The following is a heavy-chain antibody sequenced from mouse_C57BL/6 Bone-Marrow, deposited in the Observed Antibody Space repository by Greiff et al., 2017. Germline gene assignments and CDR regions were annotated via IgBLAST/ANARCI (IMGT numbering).Heavy chain of an antibody. V-gene: IGHV1-26*01. D-gene: IGHD2-4*01. CDR3: ARHDYDFDY. CDR2: INPNNGGT. CDR1: GYTFTDYY. J-gene: IGHJ2*01. Sequence: VQLQQSGPEPVKPGASVKISCKASGYTFTDYYMNWVKQSHGKSLEWIGDINPNNGGTSYNQKFKGKATLTVDKSSSTAYMELRSLTSEDSAVYYCARHDYDFDYWGQGTTLTVSS.